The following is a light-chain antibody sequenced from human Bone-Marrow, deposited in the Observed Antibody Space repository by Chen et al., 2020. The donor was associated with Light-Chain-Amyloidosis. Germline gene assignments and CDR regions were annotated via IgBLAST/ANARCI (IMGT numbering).Light chain of an antibody. Sequence: QSALTKPASVSGSPGQSITISCTGTSSDVGGDNHVSWYQQHPDKAPKLMIYEVTNRPSWVPDRFSGSKSDNTASLTISGLQTDDEADYFCSSYTITNTLVFGSGTRVTVL. CDR2: EVT. J-gene: IGLJ1*01. CDR3: SSYTITNTLV. CDR1: SSDVGGDNH. V-gene: IGLV2-14*01.